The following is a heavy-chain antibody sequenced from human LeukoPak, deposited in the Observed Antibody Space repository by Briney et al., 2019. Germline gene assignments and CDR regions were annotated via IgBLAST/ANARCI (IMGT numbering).Heavy chain of an antibody. D-gene: IGHD2-2*01. V-gene: IGHV1-8*01. CDR1: GYTFTSYD. CDR2: MNPNSGNT. J-gene: IGHJ4*02. Sequence: ASVKVSCKASGYTFTSYDINWVRQAPGQGLEGMGWMNPNSGNTVYAQKFQGRVTMTRTTSIRTAYMELSSLRSEDTAVYYCARVGLRYCSSTSCRDFDYWGQGTLVTVSS. CDR3: ARVGLRYCSSTSCRDFDY.